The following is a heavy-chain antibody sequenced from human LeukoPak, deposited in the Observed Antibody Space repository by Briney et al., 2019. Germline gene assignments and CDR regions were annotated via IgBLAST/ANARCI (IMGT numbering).Heavy chain of an antibody. CDR1: GFTFSDHN. J-gene: IGHJ5*02. CDR2: IRNKANSYII. CDR3: ARDAGWRLDP. Sequence: PGRSLRLSCAASGFTFSDHNMDWVRQAPGKGLEWVGRIRNKANSYIIEDAASVRGRFTISRDDSKNSLFLQMNSLRAEDTAVYYCARDAGWRLDPWGQGTLVTVSS. V-gene: IGHV3-72*01. D-gene: IGHD3-3*01.